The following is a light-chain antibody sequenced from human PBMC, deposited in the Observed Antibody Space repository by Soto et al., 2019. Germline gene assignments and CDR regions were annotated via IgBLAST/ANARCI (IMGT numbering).Light chain of an antibody. CDR2: AAS. V-gene: IGKV3-20*01. CDR3: HQYDTSPRT. Sequence: EIVLTQSPGTLSLSPGERATLSCRASQSLSSGYLAWYQQKPGQAPTILIYAASSRATGIPDRFSGSGSGTDFSLTISRLEPEDFAVYYCHQYDTSPRTFGQETKVEI. CDR1: QSLSSGY. J-gene: IGKJ1*01.